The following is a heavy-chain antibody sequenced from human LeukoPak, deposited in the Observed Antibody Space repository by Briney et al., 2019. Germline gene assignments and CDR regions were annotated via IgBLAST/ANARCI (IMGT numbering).Heavy chain of an antibody. J-gene: IGHJ3*02. CDR1: GGSISSYY. CDR3: AITYYYDSSGYYYDKCAFDI. V-gene: IGHV4-4*07. D-gene: IGHD3-22*01. Sequence: NPSETLSLTCTVSGGSISSYYWSWIRQPAGKGLEWIGRIYTSGSTNYNPSLKSRVTMSVDTSKNRFSLKLSSVTAADTAVYYCAITYYYDSSGYYYDKCAFDIWGQGTMVTVSS. CDR2: IYTSGST.